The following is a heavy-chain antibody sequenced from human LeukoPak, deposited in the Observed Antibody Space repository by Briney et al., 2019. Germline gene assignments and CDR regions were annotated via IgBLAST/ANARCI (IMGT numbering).Heavy chain of an antibody. CDR1: GFTFSSYA. Sequence: GRSLTLTCAASGFTFSSYAMHWVRQAPGKGLEWVAVISYDGSNKYYPDSVKGRFTISRDNSKNTLYLQMNSVRGEDTAVYFCARGLYYGGDCYYFDYWGQGTLVTVSS. V-gene: IGHV3-30-3*01. CDR2: ISYDGSNK. CDR3: ARGLYYGGDCYYFDY. D-gene: IGHD2-21*02. J-gene: IGHJ4*02.